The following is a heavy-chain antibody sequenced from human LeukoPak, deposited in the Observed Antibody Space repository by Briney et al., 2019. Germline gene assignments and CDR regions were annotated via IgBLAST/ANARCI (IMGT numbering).Heavy chain of an antibody. CDR3: ARGPKHYFDY. V-gene: IGHV1-18*01. J-gene: IGHJ4*02. CDR1: GYTFTSYG. CDR2: ISAYNGNT. Sequence: ASVKVSCKASGYTFTSYGISWVRQAPGQGLEWMGWISAYNGNTNYAQKFQGRVTMTRNTSISTAYMELSSLRSEDTAVYYCARGPKHYFDYWGQGTLVTVSS.